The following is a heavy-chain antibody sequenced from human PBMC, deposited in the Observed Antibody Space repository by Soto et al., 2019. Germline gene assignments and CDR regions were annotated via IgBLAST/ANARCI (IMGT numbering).Heavy chain of an antibody. V-gene: IGHV4-28*01. J-gene: IGHJ4*02. D-gene: IGHD1-26*01. CDR2: IYYIGTT. Sequence: SETLSLTCAVSDYSISSSNWCRWIRQPPVKGLEWIGYIYYIGTTYYNPSLKSRVTMSVDTSKNQFSLKLTSVTAVDTAVYYCARREIQGPIDYWGQGTLVTVSS. CDR3: ARREIQGPIDY. CDR1: DYSISSSNW.